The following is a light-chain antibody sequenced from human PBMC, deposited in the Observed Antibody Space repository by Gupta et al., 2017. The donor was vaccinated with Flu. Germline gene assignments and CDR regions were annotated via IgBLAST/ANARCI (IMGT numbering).Light chain of an antibody. Sequence: DLPQQRSVSVTPGQTATITCSGDNLAHKHVFWYQQKAGQSPVVVIYRDDQQPSGIPDRFSASTFGNTATLTIRGTQTVDEDDYSCQVGDDNSVVFGGGTKLTVL. CDR3: QVGDDNSVV. V-gene: IGLV3-1*01. CDR2: RDD. CDR1: NLAHKH. J-gene: IGLJ3*02.